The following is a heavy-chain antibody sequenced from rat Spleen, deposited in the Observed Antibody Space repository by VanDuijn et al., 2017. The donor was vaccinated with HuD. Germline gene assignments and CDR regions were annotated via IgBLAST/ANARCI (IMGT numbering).Heavy chain of an antibody. J-gene: IGHJ4*01. CDR3: ARQRIRGGYVMDA. D-gene: IGHD4-3*01. Sequence: EVQLVESGGGLVQPGRSLKLSCAASGFTFSDYAMAWVRQAPKKGLEWVATIIYDGSSTYYRDSVKGRFTISRDNAKSTLYLQMDSLRSEDTATYYCARQRIRGGYVMDAWGQGASVTVSS. V-gene: IGHV5-17*01. CDR2: IIYDGSST. CDR1: GFTFSDYA.